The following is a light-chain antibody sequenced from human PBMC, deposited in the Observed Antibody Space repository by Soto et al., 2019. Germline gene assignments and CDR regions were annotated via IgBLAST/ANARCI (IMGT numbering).Light chain of an antibody. V-gene: IGKV3-11*01. CDR3: QQRSNWHPIT. Sequence: EIVMTQSPATLSVSPGERATLSCRASQSVSSNLAWYQQKPGQAPRLLIYDASNRATGIPARFSGSGSGTDFTLTISSLEPEDFAVYYCQQRSNWHPITFGQGTRLEIK. J-gene: IGKJ5*01. CDR2: DAS. CDR1: QSVSSN.